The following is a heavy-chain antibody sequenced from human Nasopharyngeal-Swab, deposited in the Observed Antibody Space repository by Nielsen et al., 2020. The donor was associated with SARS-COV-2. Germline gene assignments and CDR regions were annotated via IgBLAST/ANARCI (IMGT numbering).Heavy chain of an antibody. V-gene: IGHV4-4*02. CDR1: GGSISSSNW. J-gene: IGHJ6*02. CDR2: IYHSGST. Sequence: SETPSLTCAVSGGSISSSNWWTWVRQPPGKGLEWIGEIYHSGSTNYNPSLKSRVTISVDKSKNQLSLKLNSVTAADTAVYYCAREEGGPTSYYYYGLDVWGQGTTVTVSS. CDR3: AREEGGPTSYYYYGLDV. D-gene: IGHD3-16*01.